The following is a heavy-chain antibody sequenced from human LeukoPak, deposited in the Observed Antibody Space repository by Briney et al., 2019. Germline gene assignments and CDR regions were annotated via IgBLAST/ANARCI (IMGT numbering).Heavy chain of an antibody. J-gene: IGHJ4*02. CDR1: GGSISSSSYY. V-gene: IGHV4-39*01. Sequence: SETLSLTCTVSGGSISSSSYYWGWIRQPPGTGLEWIGSIYYSGSTYYNPSLKSRVTISVDTSKNQFSLKLSSVTAADTAVYYCATTYSGSYPRWGQGTLVTVSS. CDR3: ATTYSGSYPR. CDR2: IYYSGST. D-gene: IGHD1-26*01.